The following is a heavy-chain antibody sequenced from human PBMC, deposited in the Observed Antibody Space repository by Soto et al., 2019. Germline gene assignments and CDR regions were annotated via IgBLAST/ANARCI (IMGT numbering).Heavy chain of an antibody. CDR2: INAGNGDT. CDR1: GYTFAAYA. Sequence: ASVKVSCKASGYTFAAYAMHWVRLAPGQSLEWVAWINAGNGDTNYSQKFQGRVTITRDTSATTAYMELSSLTFEDTAVYYCARGATSGSPFDNWGQGALVTVSS. J-gene: IGHJ4*02. V-gene: IGHV1-3*01. D-gene: IGHD6-25*01. CDR3: ARGATSGSPFDN.